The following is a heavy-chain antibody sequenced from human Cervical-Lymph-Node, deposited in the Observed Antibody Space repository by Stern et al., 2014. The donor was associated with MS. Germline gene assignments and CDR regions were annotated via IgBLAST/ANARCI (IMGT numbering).Heavy chain of an antibody. D-gene: IGHD3-3*01. CDR3: VRPPLAVFGVAQPDAFDV. Sequence: EDQLVESGGGLVQPGGSLRLSCAASGFTFSDYALHWVRQTPARGLEWVSVIGGSGTDTYFTDSVTGRFTISRDNSKNTLFLQMNSLRVEDTAVYYCVRPPLAVFGVAQPDAFDVWGQGTMVTVSS. V-gene: IGHV3-23*04. CDR1: GFTFSDYA. CDR2: IGGSGTDT. J-gene: IGHJ3*01.